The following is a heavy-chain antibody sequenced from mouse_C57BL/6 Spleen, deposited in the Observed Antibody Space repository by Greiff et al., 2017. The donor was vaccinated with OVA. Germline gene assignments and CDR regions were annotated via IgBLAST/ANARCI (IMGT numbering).Heavy chain of an antibody. D-gene: IGHD2-3*01. Sequence: VQLQQSGPELVKPGASVKISCKASGYTFTDYYMNWVKQSHGKSLEWIGDINPNNGGTSYNQKFKGKATLTVDKSSSTAYMELRSLTSEDSAVYYCARREKYDGYYYAMDYWGQGTSVTVSS. CDR1: GYTFTDYY. CDR2: INPNNGGT. V-gene: IGHV1-26*01. J-gene: IGHJ4*01. CDR3: ARREKYDGYYYAMDY.